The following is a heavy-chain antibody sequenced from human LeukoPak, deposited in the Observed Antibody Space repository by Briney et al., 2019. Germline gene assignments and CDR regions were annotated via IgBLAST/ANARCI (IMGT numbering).Heavy chain of an antibody. J-gene: IGHJ6*02. CDR1: GFTFDAYA. Sequence: GGSLRLSCEASGFTFDAYAMHWVRQAPGKGLEWVSLINKDGSATYYVDSVKGRFTISRDNGRNSLYLQMNSLRSEDTALYYCATWAFYHSLDVWGQGTTVTVSS. CDR3: ATWAFYHSLDV. V-gene: IGHV3-43*02. CDR2: INKDGSAT. D-gene: IGHD1-26*01.